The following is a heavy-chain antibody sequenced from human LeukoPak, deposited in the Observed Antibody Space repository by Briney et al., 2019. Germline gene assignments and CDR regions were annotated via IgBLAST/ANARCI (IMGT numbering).Heavy chain of an antibody. D-gene: IGHD6-19*01. CDR2: IYYSGST. CDR1: SGSISSYY. CDR3: ASRSWGWYYFDY. V-gene: IGHV4-59*05. J-gene: IGHJ4*02. Sequence: SETLSLTCTVSSGSISSYYWSWIRQPPGKGLEWIGSIYYSGSTYYNPSLKSRVTISVDTSKNQFSLKLSSVTAADTAVYYCASRSWGWYYFDYWGQGTLVTVSS.